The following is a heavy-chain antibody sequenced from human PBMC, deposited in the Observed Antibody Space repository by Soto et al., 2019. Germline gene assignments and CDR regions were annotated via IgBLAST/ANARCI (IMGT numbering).Heavy chain of an antibody. V-gene: IGHV4-31*03. CDR1: GGSISSGGYY. CDR2: IYYSAST. J-gene: IGHJ4*02. D-gene: IGHD3-16*01. Sequence: QVQLQESGPGLVRPSQTLSLTCTVSGGSISSGGYYWSWIRQHPGKGLEWTGYIYYSASTYYNPSLKSRVTLSVDTSKNQFSLRLSSVTAADTAVYYCARAWGGYFDYWGQGTLVTVSS. CDR3: ARAWGGYFDY.